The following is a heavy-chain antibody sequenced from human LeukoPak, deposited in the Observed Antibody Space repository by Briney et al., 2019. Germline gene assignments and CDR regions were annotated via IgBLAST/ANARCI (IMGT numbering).Heavy chain of an antibody. CDR3: ARLRNDFWSGFTYDFGVDV. Sequence: PSETLSLTCTVSGGSIISGGYYWSWIRQPPGKGLEWIGDINHSGSTTYNPSLKSRVTISLDTSMTQFSLKLTSVTAADTAVYYCARLRNDFWSGFTYDFGVDVWGHGTTVTVSS. CDR2: INHSGST. V-gene: IGHV4-61*08. J-gene: IGHJ6*02. D-gene: IGHD3-3*01. CDR1: GGSIISGGYY.